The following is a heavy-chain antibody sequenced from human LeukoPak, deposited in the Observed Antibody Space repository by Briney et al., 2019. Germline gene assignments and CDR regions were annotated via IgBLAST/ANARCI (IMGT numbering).Heavy chain of an antibody. D-gene: IGHD3-9*01. Sequence: GGSLRLSCAASGFTFSSYAIHWVRQAPGKGLEWVAVISYDGSNKYYADSVKGRFTISRDNSKNTLYLQMNSLRAEDTAVYYCARDSIGENYDILTGYYTGGFDYWGQGTLVTVSS. CDR1: GFTFSSYA. CDR3: ARDSIGENYDILTGYYTGGFDY. V-gene: IGHV3-30*04. J-gene: IGHJ4*02. CDR2: ISYDGSNK.